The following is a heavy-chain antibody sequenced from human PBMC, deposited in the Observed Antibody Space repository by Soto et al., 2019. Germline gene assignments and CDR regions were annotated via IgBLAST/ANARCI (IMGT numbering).Heavy chain of an antibody. CDR1: GGSISSYS. J-gene: IGHJ4*02. V-gene: IGHV4-59*01. Sequence: SETLSLTCTVSGGSISSYSWSWIRQPPGKRLEWIGYIYYSGSTNYNPSLKSRVTISVDTSKNQFSLKLSSVTAADTAVYYCARDSPPPREWGQGTLVTVSS. CDR2: IYYSGST. CDR3: ARDSPPPRE.